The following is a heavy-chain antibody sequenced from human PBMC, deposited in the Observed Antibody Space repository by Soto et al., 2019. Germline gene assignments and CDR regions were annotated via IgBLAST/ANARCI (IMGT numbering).Heavy chain of an antibody. CDR1: GYNFAGYW. D-gene: IGHD3-3*01. J-gene: IGHJ4*02. CDR3: ARGGVSTRTFDY. V-gene: IGHV5-51*01. Sequence: VESLKISCSGSGYNFAGYWIAWVGQMPGKGLELMGIIYPSDSDTRYRPSFQGQVTISADKSISSAYLQWSSLRASDTAMYYCARGGVSTRTFDYWGQGTPVTVSS. CDR2: IYPSDSDT.